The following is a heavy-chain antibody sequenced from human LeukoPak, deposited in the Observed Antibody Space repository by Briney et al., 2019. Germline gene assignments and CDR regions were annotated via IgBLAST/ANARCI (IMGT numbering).Heavy chain of an antibody. J-gene: IGHJ4*02. CDR2: IKHSGST. Sequence: SETLSLTCTVYGGSFSGYYWSWIRQPPRKGLGRVGEIKHSGSTNYNPSLKSRVTISVDTSKNQFSLKLSSVTAADTAVYYCAKDHSMIIRTSWSCFDYWGQGTLVTVSS. V-gene: IGHV4-34*01. CDR1: GGSFSGYY. D-gene: IGHD3-22*01. CDR3: AKDHSMIIRTSWSCFDY.